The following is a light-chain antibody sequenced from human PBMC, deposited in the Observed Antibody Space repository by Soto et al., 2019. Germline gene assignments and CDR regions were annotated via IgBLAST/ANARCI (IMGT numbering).Light chain of an antibody. J-gene: IGLJ2*01. CDR1: NSNIGSFYD. V-gene: IGLV1-40*01. Sequence: QSVLTQPPSVSVAPGQRVTIPCTGSNSNIGSFYDVHWYQQLPGTVPKLLIYGDNNRPSGVPDRFSGSKSGTSASLAITGLQAEDEADYYCQSYDNSLSHVVFGGGTQLTVL. CDR2: GDN. CDR3: QSYDNSLSHVV.